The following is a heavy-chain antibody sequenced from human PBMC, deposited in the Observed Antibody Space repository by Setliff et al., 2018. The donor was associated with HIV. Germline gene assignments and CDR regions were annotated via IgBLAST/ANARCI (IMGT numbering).Heavy chain of an antibody. V-gene: IGHV3-48*04. D-gene: IGHD2-15*01. J-gene: IGHJ4*02. CDR1: GFTFSSYS. Sequence: QTGGSLRLSCAASGFTFSSYSMNWVRQAPGKGLEWVSYISRGGNSIYYADSVKGRYTISRDNAKNSLYLQINSLRAEDTAVYYCARSTRGGLVVYGSSRNAYYFDYWGQGTLVTVSS. CDR3: ARSTRGGLVVYGSSRNAYYFDY. CDR2: ISRGGNSI.